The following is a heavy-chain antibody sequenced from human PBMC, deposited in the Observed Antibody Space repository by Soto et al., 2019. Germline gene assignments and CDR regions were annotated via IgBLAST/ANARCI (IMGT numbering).Heavy chain of an antibody. J-gene: IGHJ5*02. Sequence: TPSLTCAVSGGSISRWVYSWGWMPQPRAKALECIGQIYHSARTYYNQSLRRRVTLSVDRSKNHFSLKLTSVIDSDTALRYCACDLGLLSFGGMGSWGQGSLLNVSS. D-gene: IGHD3-10*01. V-gene: IGHV4-30-2*01. CDR2: IYHSART. CDR3: ACDLGLLSFGGMGS. CDR1: GGSISRWVYS.